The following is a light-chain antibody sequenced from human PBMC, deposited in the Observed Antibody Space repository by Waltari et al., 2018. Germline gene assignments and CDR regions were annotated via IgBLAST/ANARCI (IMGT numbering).Light chain of an antibody. CDR3: ASWDDSLNGHWV. CDR2: RSD. V-gene: IGLV1-44*01. CDR1: ASNIGGNL. Sequence: QPVLTQPPSASGTPGQRVTISCSGSASNIGGNLVTWYQQLPGKAPKLLIYRSDQRPSGVPDRFSGSKSGTSASLAISGLQSEDEADYYCASWDDSLNGHWVFGGGTKVTVL. J-gene: IGLJ3*02.